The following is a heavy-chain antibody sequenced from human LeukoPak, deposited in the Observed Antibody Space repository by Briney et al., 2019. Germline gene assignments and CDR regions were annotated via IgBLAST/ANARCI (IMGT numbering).Heavy chain of an antibody. V-gene: IGHV4-59*01. D-gene: IGHD3-10*01. J-gene: IGHJ4*02. CDR2: IYYSGST. CDR1: GGSISSYY. Sequence: SETLSLTCTVSGGSISSYYWSWIRQPPGKGLEWIGYIYYSGSTNYNPSLKSRVTISVDTSKNQFSLKLSSVTAADTAVYYCARARGGLLWFGEFQKKSGLYYFDYWGQGTLVTVSS. CDR3: ARARGGLLWFGEFQKKSGLYYFDY.